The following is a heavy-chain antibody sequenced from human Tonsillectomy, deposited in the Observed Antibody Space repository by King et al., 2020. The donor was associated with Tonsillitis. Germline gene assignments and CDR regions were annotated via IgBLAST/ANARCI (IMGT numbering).Heavy chain of an antibody. CDR1: GYTFTGYY. CDR2: INPNSGGT. V-gene: IGHV1-2*02. CDR3: ASAPVPQILVAKSGAFDI. Sequence: VQLVESGAEVKKPGASVKVSCKASGYTFTGYYMHWVRQAPGQGLEWMGWINPNSGGTNYAQKFQGRVTMTRDTSISTAYMALRRRRSDYTDLCHCASAPVPQILVAKSGAFDIWGKGTLVTVSS. D-gene: IGHD2-21*01. J-gene: IGHJ3*02.